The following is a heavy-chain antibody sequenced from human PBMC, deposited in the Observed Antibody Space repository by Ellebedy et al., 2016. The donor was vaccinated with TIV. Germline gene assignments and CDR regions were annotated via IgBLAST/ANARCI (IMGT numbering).Heavy chain of an antibody. D-gene: IGHD4-11*01. J-gene: IGHJ4*02. CDR2: INHSGST. CDR1: GGSFSGYY. Sequence: MPSETLSLTCTVYGGSFSGYYWSWIRQPPGKGLEWLGEINHSGSTNYNPSLKSRVTISIDTSRNQFSLKLSSVTAADTAVYFCARTTAVTTASWDYWGQGTLVTVSS. CDR3: ARTTAVTTASWDY. V-gene: IGHV4-34*01.